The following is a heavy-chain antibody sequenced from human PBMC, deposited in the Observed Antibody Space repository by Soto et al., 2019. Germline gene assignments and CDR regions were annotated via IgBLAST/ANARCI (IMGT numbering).Heavy chain of an antibody. CDR3: AGYCSSTSCYNHYYGMDV. D-gene: IGHD2-2*02. V-gene: IGHV1-69*01. CDR1: GGTFSSYA. Sequence: VKVSCKASGGTFSSYAISWVRQAPGQGLEWMGGIIPIFGTANYAQKFQGRVTITADESTSTAYMELSSLRSEDTAVYYCAGYCSSTSCYNHYYGMDVWGQGTTVTVSS. J-gene: IGHJ6*02. CDR2: IIPIFGTA.